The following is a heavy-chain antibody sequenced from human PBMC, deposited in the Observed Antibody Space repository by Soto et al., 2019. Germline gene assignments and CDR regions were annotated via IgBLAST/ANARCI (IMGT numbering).Heavy chain of an antibody. J-gene: IGHJ5*02. V-gene: IGHV1-3*01. CDR2: INAGNGNT. CDR3: ARGRRYCSSTSCYGVTWFDP. CDR1: GYTFTSYA. Sequence: GASVKVSCKASGYTFTSYAMHWVRQAPGQRLEWMGWINAGNGNTKYSQKFQGRVTITRDTSASTAYMELSSLRSEDTAVYYCARGRRYCSSTSCYGVTWFDPWGQGTLVTVSS. D-gene: IGHD2-2*01.